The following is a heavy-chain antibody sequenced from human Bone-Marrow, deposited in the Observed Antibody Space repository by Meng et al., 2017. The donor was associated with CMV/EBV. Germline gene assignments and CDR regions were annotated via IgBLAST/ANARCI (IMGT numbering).Heavy chain of an antibody. V-gene: IGHV3-53*01. D-gene: IGHD6-13*01. CDR3: ARGLDSYSSSSDYYNYGMDV. CDR1: GFTVSSNY. Sequence: GESLKISCAASGFTVSSNYMSWVRQAPGKGLEWVSVMYSGGSTYYADSVKGRFTISRDNSKNTLYLQMNRLRAEDTAVYYCARGLDSYSSSSDYYNYGMDVWGQGTTVTVSS. CDR2: MYSGGST. J-gene: IGHJ6*02.